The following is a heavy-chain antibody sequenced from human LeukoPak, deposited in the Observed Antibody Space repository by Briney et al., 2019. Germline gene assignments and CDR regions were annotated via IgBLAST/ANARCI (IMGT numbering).Heavy chain of an antibody. CDR3: AKEASLVTVIPGNFDC. D-gene: IGHD4-17*01. CDR1: GFTFSSYG. V-gene: IGHV3-30*18. Sequence: GGSLRLSCAASGFTFSSYGMHWVRQAPGKGLEWVAVISYDGSNKYYADSVKGRFTISRDNSKNTPYLQMNSLRAEDTAVYYCAKEASLVTVIPGNFDCWGQGTLGTVSS. CDR2: ISYDGSNK. J-gene: IGHJ4*02.